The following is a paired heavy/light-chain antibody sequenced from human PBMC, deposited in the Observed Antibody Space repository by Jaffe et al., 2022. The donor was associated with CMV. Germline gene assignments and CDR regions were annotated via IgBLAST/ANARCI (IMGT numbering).Heavy chain of an antibody. J-gene: IGHJ6*03. CDR2: INGYNGDT. CDR1: GYILTNYD. CDR3: ARGGAVGDKWGYMDV. D-gene: IGHD7-27*01. V-gene: IGHV1-18*04. Sequence: QVQLVQSGAEVKKPGASVKVSCKASGYILTNYDINWVRQAPGQGLEWMGWINGYNGDTNYAQKVQGRVTMTTDTSTNTAYMELRNLRSDETAVYYCARGGAVGDKWGYMDVWGKGTTVTVSS.
Light chain of an antibody. CDR1: QSVSSSN. Sequence: EIVLTQSPGTLSLSPGERATLSCRASQSVSSSNLAWYQQKPGQAPRLLIYGASSRATGIPDRFSGSGSGTDFTLTISRLEPEDFAVYYCQQYGSSRGTFGQGTKVEIK. J-gene: IGKJ1*01. CDR2: GAS. V-gene: IGKV3-20*01. CDR3: QQYGSSRGT.